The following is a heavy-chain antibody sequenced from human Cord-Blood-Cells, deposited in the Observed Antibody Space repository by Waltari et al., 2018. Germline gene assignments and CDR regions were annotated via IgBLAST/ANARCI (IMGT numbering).Heavy chain of an antibody. CDR3: AREGGIAAAGTYYYYYGMDV. CDR1: GGSFSGYY. J-gene: IGHJ6*02. V-gene: IGHV4-34*01. D-gene: IGHD6-13*01. CDR2: INHSGST. Sequence: QVQLQQWGAGLLKPSETLSLTCAVYGGSFSGYYWSWIRQPPGTGLEWIGEINHSGSTNYNPSLKSRVTISVDTSKNQFSLKLSSVTAADTAVYYCAREGGIAAAGTYYYYYGMDVWGQGTTVTVSS.